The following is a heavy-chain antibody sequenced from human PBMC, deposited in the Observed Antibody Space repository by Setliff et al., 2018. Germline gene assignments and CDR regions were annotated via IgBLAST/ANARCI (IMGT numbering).Heavy chain of an antibody. V-gene: IGHV4-39*01. Sequence: KPSETLSLTCSVSGGSISSRNYYWGWIRQPPGKGLELIGTVYYSGSTYYNPSLKSRVTISVDTSKNQFSLKLSSVTAADTAVYYCARLYGGYCSSTSCFYFDYWGQGTLVTVSS. CDR1: GGSISSRNYY. CDR3: ARLYGGYCSSTSCFYFDY. CDR2: VYYSGST. D-gene: IGHD2-2*01. J-gene: IGHJ4*02.